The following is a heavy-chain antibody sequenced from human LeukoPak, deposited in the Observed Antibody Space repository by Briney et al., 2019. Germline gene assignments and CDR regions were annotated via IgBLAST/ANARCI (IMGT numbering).Heavy chain of an antibody. J-gene: IGHJ4*02. V-gene: IGHV3-30-3*01. CDR3: ASGSYHRFDY. Sequence: GGSLRLSCAASGFTFSSYALHWVRQAPGKGLEWVAVISYDGSNRYYADSVKGRFTISRDNSKNTLYLQMNSLRAEDTAVYYCASGSYHRFDYWGQGTLVTVSS. CDR1: GFTFSSYA. D-gene: IGHD1-26*01. CDR2: ISYDGSNR.